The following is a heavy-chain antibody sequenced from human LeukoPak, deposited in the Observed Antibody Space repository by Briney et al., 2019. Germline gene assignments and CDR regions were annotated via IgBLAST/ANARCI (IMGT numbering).Heavy chain of an antibody. CDR2: IFYSGYT. Sequence: SETLSLTCTVSGGSLSSSNNYWGWTRQPPGKGLEWIGHIFYSGYTNYNPSLSSRVTISVDTSKIQFSLKLNSVTAADTAVYYCARETGIVVAGRTYYTMDVWGQGTTVTVSS. J-gene: IGHJ6*02. D-gene: IGHD6-13*01. CDR3: ARETGIVVAGRTYYTMDV. V-gene: IGHV4-61*01. CDR1: GGSLSSSNNY.